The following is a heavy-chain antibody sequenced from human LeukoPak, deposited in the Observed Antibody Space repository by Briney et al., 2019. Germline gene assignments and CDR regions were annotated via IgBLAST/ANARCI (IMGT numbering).Heavy chain of an antibody. Sequence: SETLSLTCTVSGGSISNSFWSWIRQPAGKGLEWIGRKHSDGDTNSNPALRSRLTMSLDTSKNQSSLKLTSVTAADTAVYYCATAPSGCGGTCPFDSWGQGTLVTVAP. J-gene: IGHJ4*02. CDR3: ATAPSGCGGTCPFDS. V-gene: IGHV4-4*07. CDR2: KHSDGDT. D-gene: IGHD2-15*01. CDR1: GGSISNSF.